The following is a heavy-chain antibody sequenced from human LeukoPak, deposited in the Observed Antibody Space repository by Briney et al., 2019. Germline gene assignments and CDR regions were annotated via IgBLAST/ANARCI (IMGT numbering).Heavy chain of an antibody. CDR2: IYHSGST. CDR1: GGSISSGGYY. D-gene: IGHD1-26*01. J-gene: IGHJ6*03. Sequence: SETLSLTCTVSGGSISSGGYYWSWIRQPPGKGLEWIGYIYHSGSTYYNPSLESRVTISVDRSKNQFSLKLGSVTAADTAVYYCARDSWGHYYYYMDVWGKGTTVTVSS. V-gene: IGHV4-30-2*01. CDR3: ARDSWGHYYYYMDV.